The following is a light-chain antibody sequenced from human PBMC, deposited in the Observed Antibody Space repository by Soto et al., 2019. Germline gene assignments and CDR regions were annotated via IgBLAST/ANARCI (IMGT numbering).Light chain of an antibody. Sequence: DIQMTQSPASLSASVGDRVTITCRATQGITTYLNWYQQKTGKAPKLLIHAASTLRSGDPSRFSGGGSGTDFTLTISSLQPEDFAIYYCQQRYTTPRTFGQGTMVEIK. J-gene: IGKJ1*01. CDR2: AAS. V-gene: IGKV1-39*01. CDR1: QGITTY. CDR3: QQRYTTPRT.